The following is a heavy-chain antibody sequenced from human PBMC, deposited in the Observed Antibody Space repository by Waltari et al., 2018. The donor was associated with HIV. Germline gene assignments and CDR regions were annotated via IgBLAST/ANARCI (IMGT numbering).Heavy chain of an antibody. CDR1: GFSLDDSN. J-gene: IGHJ5*02. CDR3: AKSLRRHDFWSCYVS. D-gene: IGHD3-3*01. V-gene: IGHV3-43*01. Sequence: EVQLVESGGVVVQPGGSLRLSCAASGFSLDDSNMDWVRQAPGKGLEWVSVISWDGSTTSYADSVKGRSTISRDNSKNSLYLQMNSLRTEDTAFYYCAKSLRRHDFWSCYVSWGQGTLVTVSS. CDR2: ISWDGSTT.